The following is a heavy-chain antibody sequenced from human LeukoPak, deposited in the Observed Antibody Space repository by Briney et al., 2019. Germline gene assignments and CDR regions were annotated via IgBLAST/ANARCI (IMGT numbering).Heavy chain of an antibody. V-gene: IGHV1-58*02. CDR2: IVVGSGNT. Sequence: SVKVSCKASGFAFTSTAIRWVRQARGQRLEWIGWIVVGSGNTNYAQKFQERVTITRDTSTSTAYMELSSLRSEDTALYYCAADPYSGYDYAFDYWGQGTLVTVSS. D-gene: IGHD5-12*01. CDR1: GFAFTSTA. CDR3: AADPYSGYDYAFDY. J-gene: IGHJ4*02.